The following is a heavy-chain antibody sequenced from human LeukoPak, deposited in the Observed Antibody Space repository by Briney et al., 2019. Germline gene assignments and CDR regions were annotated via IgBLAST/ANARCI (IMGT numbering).Heavy chain of an antibody. CDR1: GGSFSGYY. V-gene: IGHV4-34*01. D-gene: IGHD3-22*01. J-gene: IGHJ4*02. CDR3: ARESRRYYYDSSGYYYNDY. CDR2: INHSGST. Sequence: SETLSLTCAVYGGSFSGYYWSWIRQPPGKGLEWIGEINHSGSTNYNPSLKSRVTISVDTSKNQFSLKLSSVTAADTAVYYCARESRRYYYDSSGYYYNDYSGQGTLVTVSS.